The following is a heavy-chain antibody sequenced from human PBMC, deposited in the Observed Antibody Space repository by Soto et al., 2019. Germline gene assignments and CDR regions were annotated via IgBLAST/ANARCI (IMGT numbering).Heavy chain of an antibody. CDR2: IYWDDDK. D-gene: IGHD3-16*01. V-gene: IGHV2-5*02. J-gene: IGHJ4*02. Sequence: QITLKESGPTLVKPTQTLTLTCTFSGFSLSTRGVGVGWIRQPPGKALEWLAIIYWDDDKRYSPSLKSRPTITKDPPKNQGVLKMTKLDPGDTATYSCAHKGGGDRILDYWGQGTLVTVSS. CDR1: GFSLSTRGVG. CDR3: AHKGGGDRILDY.